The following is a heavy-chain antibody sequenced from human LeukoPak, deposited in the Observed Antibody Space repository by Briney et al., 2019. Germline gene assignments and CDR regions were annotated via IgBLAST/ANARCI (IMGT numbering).Heavy chain of an antibody. D-gene: IGHD6-13*01. CDR2: IYYSGST. CDR3: ASQAIAAAGMYYYYGMDV. J-gene: IGHJ6*02. CDR1: GGSISSYY. Sequence: SETLSLTCTVSGGSISSYYWSWIRQPPGKGLEWIGYIYYSGSTNYNPSLKSRVTISVDTSKNQFSLKLSSVTAADTAVYYCASQAIAAAGMYYYYGMDVWGQGTTVTVSS. V-gene: IGHV4-59*08.